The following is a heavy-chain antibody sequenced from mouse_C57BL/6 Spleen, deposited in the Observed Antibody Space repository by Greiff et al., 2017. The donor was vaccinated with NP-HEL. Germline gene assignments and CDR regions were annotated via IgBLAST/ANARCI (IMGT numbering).Heavy chain of an antibody. J-gene: IGHJ3*01. Sequence: VQLQQSGAELVRPGASVTLSCKASGYTFTDYEMHWVKQTPVHGLEWIGAIDPETGGTAYSQKYKGKAILTADKSSSTAYLELRSLTSEDSAVYYCTTGGDDYDGFAYWGQGTLVTVSA. CDR1: GYTFTDYE. CDR2: IDPETGGT. V-gene: IGHV1-15*01. CDR3: TTGGDDYDGFAY. D-gene: IGHD2-4*01.